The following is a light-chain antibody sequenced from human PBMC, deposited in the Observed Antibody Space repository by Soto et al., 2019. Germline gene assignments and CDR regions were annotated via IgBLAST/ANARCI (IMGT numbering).Light chain of an antibody. V-gene: IGKV3-11*01. CDR2: DAS. Sequence: EIVLTQSPATLSLSPGERATLSCRASQSVSSYLAWYQQKPGQAPRLLIYDASNRATGIPARFSGSGSGTDFTLTIRSLEPEDFAVYYCQQRINWPYTFGQGTQLEIK. CDR3: QQRINWPYT. J-gene: IGKJ2*01. CDR1: QSVSSY.